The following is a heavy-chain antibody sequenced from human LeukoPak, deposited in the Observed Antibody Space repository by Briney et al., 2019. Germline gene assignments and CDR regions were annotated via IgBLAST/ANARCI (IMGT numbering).Heavy chain of an antibody. D-gene: IGHD1-26*01. CDR3: ARAGAAGATGY. J-gene: IGHJ4*02. CDR2: INQDGTEK. CDR1: GFTFTTYW. V-gene: IGHV3-7*03. Sequence: PGESLRLSCAASGFTFTTYWMSWVRQLPGKGLEWVANINQDGTEKYYVDSVKGRFTISRDNAKNSLDLQMNSLRVEDTAVYYCARAGAAGATGYWGQGTLVTVSS.